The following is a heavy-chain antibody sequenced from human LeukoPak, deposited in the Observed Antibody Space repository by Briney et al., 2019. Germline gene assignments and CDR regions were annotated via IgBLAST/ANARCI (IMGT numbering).Heavy chain of an antibody. CDR2: IMSIFGSP. J-gene: IGHJ5*02. CDR3: ATERAVALQNWFDP. V-gene: IGHV1-69*13. D-gene: IGHD6-19*01. CDR1: GGTFSNYA. Sequence: ASVKVSCKASGGTFSNYAINWVRQAPGQGLEWMGGIMSIFGSPKYAQKFQGRVTITADESTNTPYIELSSLTSDDTAVYYCATERAVALQNWFDPWGQGTLVTVSS.